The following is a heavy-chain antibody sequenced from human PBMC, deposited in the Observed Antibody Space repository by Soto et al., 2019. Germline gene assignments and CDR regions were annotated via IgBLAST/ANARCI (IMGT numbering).Heavy chain of an antibody. CDR2: ISSYGGST. D-gene: IGHD3-22*01. V-gene: IGHV3-64*04. Sequence: PGGSLRLSCAASGFTFSSYAMHWVRQAPGKGLEYVSAISSYGGSTTYAQQFQGRVTMTRDTSTSTVYMELSSLRSEDTAVYFCARSSGCIDYWGQGTLVTVSS. CDR1: GFTFSSYA. CDR3: ARSSGCIDY. J-gene: IGHJ4*02.